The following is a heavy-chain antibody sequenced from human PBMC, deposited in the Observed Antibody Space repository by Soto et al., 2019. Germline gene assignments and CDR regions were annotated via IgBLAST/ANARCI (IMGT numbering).Heavy chain of an antibody. D-gene: IGHD6-19*01. V-gene: IGHV3-74*03. CDR1: GFAFSSYW. J-gene: IGHJ4*02. CDR2: TSSNGRNT. CDR3: VKASTVTGVGGYR. Sequence: EVQLVESGGGLVQPGGSLRLSCAASGFAFSSYWMQWVRQAPGKGPVWVSRTSSNGRNTTYADPVKGRFTVSRDNAKNTLHLQMTSLRDDDTAVYYCVKASTVTGVGGYRWGQGTLVTVSS.